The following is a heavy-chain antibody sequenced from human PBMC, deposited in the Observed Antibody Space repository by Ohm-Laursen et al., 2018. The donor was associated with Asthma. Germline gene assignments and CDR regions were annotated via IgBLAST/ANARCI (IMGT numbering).Heavy chain of an antibody. Sequence: GSLRLSCAASGFTFSSYSMNWVRQAPGKGLEWISYISSSRRSIYYAESVKGRFTISRDNAKNSLYLQMNSLRDEDTAVYYCSTYTIPMKDWGQGTLVTVSS. V-gene: IGHV3-48*02. CDR1: GFTFSSYS. CDR3: STYTIPMKD. CDR2: ISSSRRSI. J-gene: IGHJ4*02. D-gene: IGHD3-16*01.